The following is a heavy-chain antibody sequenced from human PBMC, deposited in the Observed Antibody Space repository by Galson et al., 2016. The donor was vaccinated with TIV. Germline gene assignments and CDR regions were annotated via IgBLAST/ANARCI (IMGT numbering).Heavy chain of an antibody. D-gene: IGHD3-10*01. CDR1: GAIFNGYA. Sequence: SCKASGAIFNGYAINWVRQAPGQGLEWMGRIILLFGTSNYAQKFQGRLTITADESTSTAYMELSSLTSDDTAVYYCARGEYYYGSGKGFDPWGQGTPVAVSS. CDR3: ARGEYYYGSGKGFDP. CDR2: IILLFGTS. J-gene: IGHJ5*02. V-gene: IGHV1-69*15.